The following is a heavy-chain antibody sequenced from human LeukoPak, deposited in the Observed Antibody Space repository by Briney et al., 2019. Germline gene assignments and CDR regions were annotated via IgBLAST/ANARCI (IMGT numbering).Heavy chain of an antibody. D-gene: IGHD3-22*01. CDR2: ISSGGSTI. Sequence: PGGSLRLSCAASGFTFRDYYMGWIRQAPGKGLEWVSYISSGGSTIYYADSVKGRFTISRDNAKNSLYLQMNSLRAEDTAVYYCAKDTLQYYYDSSGYAFDIWGQGTMVTVSS. CDR3: AKDTLQYYYDSSGYAFDI. J-gene: IGHJ3*02. V-gene: IGHV3-11*01. CDR1: GFTFRDYY.